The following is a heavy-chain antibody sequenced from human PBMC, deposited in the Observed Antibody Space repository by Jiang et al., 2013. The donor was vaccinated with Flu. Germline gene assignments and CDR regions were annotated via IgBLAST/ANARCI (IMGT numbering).Heavy chain of an antibody. D-gene: IGHD6-19*01. CDR3: ARGGIAVAGTFDY. J-gene: IGHJ4*02. Sequence: GPGLVKPSETLSLTCTVSGGSISSYYWSWIRQPPGKGLEWIGYIYYSGSTNYNPSLKSRVTISVDTSKNQFSLKLSSVTAADTAVYYCARGGIAVAGTFDYWGQGTLVTVSS. CDR2: IYYSGST. CDR1: GGSISSYY. V-gene: IGHV4-59*01.